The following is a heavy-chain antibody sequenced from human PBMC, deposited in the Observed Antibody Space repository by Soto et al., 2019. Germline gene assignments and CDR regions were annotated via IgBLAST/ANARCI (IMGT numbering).Heavy chain of an antibody. V-gene: IGHV3-11*01. Sequence: GGSLRLSCAASGFTFSDFYMTWIRQSPGKGLEWVSYISSSGSTIYYSDSVKGRFIISRDNAKNSLYLQMNSLRAEDTAVYYCARANYDILTGYSDCWGQGTLVTVSS. CDR1: GFTFSDFY. D-gene: IGHD3-9*01. J-gene: IGHJ4*02. CDR3: ARANYDILTGYSDC. CDR2: ISSSGSTI.